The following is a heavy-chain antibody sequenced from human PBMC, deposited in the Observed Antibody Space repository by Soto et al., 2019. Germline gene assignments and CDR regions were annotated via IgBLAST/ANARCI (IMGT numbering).Heavy chain of an antibody. CDR1: GYTFSTSG. J-gene: IGHJ5*02. CDR2: ISAYNGNT. Sequence: QVQLVQSGAEVKKPGASVKVSCKASGYTFSTSGISWVRQAPGQGLEWMGWISAYNGNTNYAQKLQGRVTMTTETSKSTAYMELRSLRSDDTALYYCANTPHYDSSGYYTWFHLWVQGPLETVS. CDR3: ANTPHYDSSGYYTWFHL. V-gene: IGHV1-18*01. D-gene: IGHD3-22*01.